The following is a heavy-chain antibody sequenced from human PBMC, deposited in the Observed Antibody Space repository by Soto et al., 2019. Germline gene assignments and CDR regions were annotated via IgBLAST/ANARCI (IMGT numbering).Heavy chain of an antibody. CDR2: INPNSGGT. Sequence: ASVKVSCKASGYTFTGYYMHWVRQAPGQGLEWMGWINPNSGGTNYAQKFQGWVTMTRDTSIGTAYMELSRLRSDDTAVYYCARSLQTDSTVTEESNFDYWGQGTLVTVSS. CDR1: GYTFTGYY. J-gene: IGHJ4*02. V-gene: IGHV1-2*04. D-gene: IGHD4-17*01. CDR3: ARSLQTDSTVTEESNFDY.